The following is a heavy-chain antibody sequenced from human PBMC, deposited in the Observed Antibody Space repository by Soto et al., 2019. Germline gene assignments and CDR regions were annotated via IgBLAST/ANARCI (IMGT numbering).Heavy chain of an antibody. D-gene: IGHD3-22*01. CDR3: AKEVRYYYDSSGYLDY. CDR1: GFTFSSYG. J-gene: IGHJ4*02. V-gene: IGHV3-30*18. Sequence: ESGGGVVQPGRSLRLSCAASGFTFSSYGMHWVRQAPGKGLEWVAVISYDGSNKYYADSVKGRFTISRDNSKNTLYLQMNSLRAEDTAVYYCAKEVRYYYDSSGYLDYWGQGTLVTVSS. CDR2: ISYDGSNK.